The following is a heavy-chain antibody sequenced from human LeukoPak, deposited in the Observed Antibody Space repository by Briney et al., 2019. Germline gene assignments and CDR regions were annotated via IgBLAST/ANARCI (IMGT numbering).Heavy chain of an antibody. J-gene: IGHJ6*03. CDR3: ARKIIAAAGMSGPHYYMDV. D-gene: IGHD6-13*01. V-gene: IGHV4-61*01. CDR1: GGSISSSSYY. Sequence: PSETLSLTCTVSGGSISSSSYYWSWIRQPPGKGLEWIGYIYYSGSTNYNPSLKSRVTISVDTSKNQFSLKLSSVTAADTAVYYCARKIIAAAGMSGPHYYMDVWGKGTTVTVSS. CDR2: IYYSGST.